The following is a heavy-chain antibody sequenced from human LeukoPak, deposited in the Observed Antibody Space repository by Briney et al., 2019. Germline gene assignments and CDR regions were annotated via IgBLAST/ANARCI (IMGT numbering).Heavy chain of an antibody. V-gene: IGHV3-23*01. CDR3: AKSGGRSVSSSGYMFDP. J-gene: IGHJ5*02. CDR1: GFTFSDHA. D-gene: IGHD6-19*01. CDR2: INGNGGGS. Sequence: GGSLRLSCAASGFTFSDHAMSWVRQAPAKGLEWVSSINGNGGGSYYIDSVKGRFTISRDNSKNTLYLQMNSLRAEDTAVYYCAKSGGRSVSSSGYMFDPWGQGTLVTVSS.